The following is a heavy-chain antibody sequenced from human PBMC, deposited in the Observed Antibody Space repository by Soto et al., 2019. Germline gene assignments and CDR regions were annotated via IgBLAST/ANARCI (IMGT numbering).Heavy chain of an antibody. CDR2: SRDKVNSYTT. D-gene: IGHD6-6*01. CDR3: TRGGSSSPYYDPMDV. J-gene: IGHJ6*02. V-gene: IGHV3-72*01. CDR1: GFILSDHY. Sequence: PGGSLRLACTASGFILSDHYMDWVRQAPGKGLEWIGRSRDKVNSYTTQYAASVKGRFTISRDESKDSLYLQIDNLKTEDTAFYFCTRGGSSSPYYDPMDVWGQGTTVIISS.